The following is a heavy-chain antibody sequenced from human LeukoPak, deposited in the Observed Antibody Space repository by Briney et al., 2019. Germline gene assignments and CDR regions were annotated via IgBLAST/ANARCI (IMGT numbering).Heavy chain of an antibody. Sequence: PGGSLRLSCAASGFTFSSYGMSWGRQAPGKGLEWVSAISGSGGSTYYADSVKGRFTISRDNSKNTLYLQMNSLRAEHTAVYYCASRGGAYSHPYDYWGQGTLVTVSS. CDR2: ISGSGGST. V-gene: IGHV3-23*01. CDR1: GFTFSSYG. CDR3: ASRGGAYSHPYDY. J-gene: IGHJ4*02. D-gene: IGHD4/OR15-4a*01.